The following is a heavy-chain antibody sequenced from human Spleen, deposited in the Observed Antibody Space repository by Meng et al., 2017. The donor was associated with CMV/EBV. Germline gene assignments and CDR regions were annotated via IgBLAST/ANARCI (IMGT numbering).Heavy chain of an antibody. CDR3: ARSYDIVVDNNFFDP. V-gene: IGHV1-2*02. CDR2: INPSSGDT. D-gene: IGHD2-2*01. Sequence: SGYTFTGYYIHWLRQAPRSGLEWMGWINPSSGDTKYAQRFQGRVTMTRDTSISTAYMELSRLTSDDTTIYYCARSYDIVVDNNFFDPWGQGSLVTVSS. CDR1: GYTFTGYY. J-gene: IGHJ5*02.